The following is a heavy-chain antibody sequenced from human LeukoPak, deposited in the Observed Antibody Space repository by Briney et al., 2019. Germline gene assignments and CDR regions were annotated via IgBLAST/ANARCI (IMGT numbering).Heavy chain of an antibody. Sequence: SETLSLTCTVSGGSISSYYRSWIRQPPGKGLEWIGYIYYSGSTNYNPSLKSRVTISVDTSKNQFSLKLSSVTAADTAVYYCARRDGYTFDLWGRGTLVTVSS. D-gene: IGHD6-25*01. J-gene: IGHJ2*01. V-gene: IGHV4-59*08. CDR2: IYYSGST. CDR1: GGSISSYY. CDR3: ARRDGYTFDL.